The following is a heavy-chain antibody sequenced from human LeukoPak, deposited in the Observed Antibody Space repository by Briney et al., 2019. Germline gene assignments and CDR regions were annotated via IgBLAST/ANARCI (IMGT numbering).Heavy chain of an antibody. J-gene: IGHJ4*02. D-gene: IGHD4-17*01. CDR1: GGSISSGGYY. V-gene: IGHV4-31*03. Sequence: SETLSLTCTVSGGSISSGGYYWHWIRQHPGKGLEWIGFIYYGGSTYYNPSLKSRITISVDTSKNQFSLKLSSVTAADTAVYYCAREGDYVFDYWGQGTLVTVSS. CDR3: AREGDYVFDY. CDR2: IYYGGST.